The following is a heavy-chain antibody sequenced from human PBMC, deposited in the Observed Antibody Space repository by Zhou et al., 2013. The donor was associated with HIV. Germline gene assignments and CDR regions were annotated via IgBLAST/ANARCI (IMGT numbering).Heavy chain of an antibody. V-gene: IGHV1-18*01. D-gene: IGHD6-19*01. CDR2: ISAYNGNT. CDR1: GGTFYNFA. CDR3: ARVGSGLLVDY. J-gene: IGHJ4*02. Sequence: QVQVVQSGAEVKKPGSSVKVSCKASGGTFYNFAISWMRQAPGQGLEWMGWISAYNGNTNYAQKLQGRVTMTTDTSTSTAYMELRSLRSDDTAVYYCARVGSGLLVDYWGQGTLVTVSS.